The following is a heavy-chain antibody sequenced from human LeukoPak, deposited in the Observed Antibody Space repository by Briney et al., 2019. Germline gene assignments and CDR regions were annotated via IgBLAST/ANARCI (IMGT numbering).Heavy chain of an antibody. Sequence: PGGSLRLSCAASGVALSNVGMSWVRQAPGKGLKWVANIKQDGSENYYADSVKGRFTISRDNAKNSLYLQMNSLRAEDTAVSYSATHTSGWKGYFDYWGQGTLVTVSS. J-gene: IGHJ4*02. CDR3: ATHTSGWKGYFDY. D-gene: IGHD6-19*01. CDR2: IKQDGSEN. V-gene: IGHV3-7*05. CDR1: GVALSNVG.